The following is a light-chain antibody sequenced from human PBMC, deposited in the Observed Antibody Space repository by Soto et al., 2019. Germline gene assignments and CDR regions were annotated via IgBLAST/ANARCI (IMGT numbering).Light chain of an antibody. V-gene: IGKV1-5*03. Sequence: DLPLTQSPSTLSASVGDRVTITCRASQSISNWLAWYQQKPGKAPKLLIYKASTLESGVPSRFSGTGSGTEFTLTISSLQPDDFATYYCHQFSFSHTFGGGTKVEIK. J-gene: IGKJ4*01. CDR3: HQFSFSHT. CDR1: QSISNW. CDR2: KAS.